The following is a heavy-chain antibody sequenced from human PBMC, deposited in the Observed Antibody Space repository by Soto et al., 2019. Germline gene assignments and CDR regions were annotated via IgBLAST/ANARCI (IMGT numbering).Heavy chain of an antibody. CDR3: AREGGYVDY. CDR2: IDESGDS. V-gene: IGHV4-59*05. CDR1: GGSMSEYF. Sequence: SETLSLTCSVSGGSMSEYFWSWIRQSPGTGLEWIGSIDESGDSYYNPSLKSRVTIFVDTSKNQFSLKLISVTGADSAIYYCAREGGYVDYWGQGTLVTVSS. J-gene: IGHJ4*02. D-gene: IGHD1-1*01.